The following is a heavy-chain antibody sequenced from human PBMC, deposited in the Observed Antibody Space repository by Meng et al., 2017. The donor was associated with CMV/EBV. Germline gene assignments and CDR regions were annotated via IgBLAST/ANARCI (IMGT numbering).Heavy chain of an antibody. V-gene: IGHV1-8*01. Sequence: ASVKVSCKASGYTFTSFDINWVRQAPGQGLEWMGWLHTNGGPTGFAPKFQGRVTITGDTSIRTASRELSRLTSHDTAVYSFARGGGVVGAFDIWGRGTMVTVSS. J-gene: IGHJ3*02. CDR3: ARGGGVVGAFDI. D-gene: IGHD3-22*01. CDR2: LHTNGGPT. CDR1: GYTFTSFD.